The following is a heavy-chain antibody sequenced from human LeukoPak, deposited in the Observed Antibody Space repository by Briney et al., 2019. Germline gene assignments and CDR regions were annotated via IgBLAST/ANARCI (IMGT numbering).Heavy chain of an antibody. D-gene: IGHD1-26*01. CDR2: INHSGST. CDR1: GGSFSGYY. V-gene: IGHV4-34*01. Sequence: SETLSLTCAVYGGSFSGYYWSWIRQPPGKGLEWIGEINHSGSTNYNPSLKSRVTISVDKSKNQFSLKLTSVTAADTAVYYCTRGSGSYYYWGQGTLVTVSS. CDR3: TRGSGSYYY. J-gene: IGHJ4*02.